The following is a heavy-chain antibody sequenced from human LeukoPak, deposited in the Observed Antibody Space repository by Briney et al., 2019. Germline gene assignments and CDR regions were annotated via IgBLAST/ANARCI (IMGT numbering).Heavy chain of an antibody. CDR2: IIPIFGTA. D-gene: IGHD5-12*01. CDR1: GGTFSSYA. J-gene: IGHJ6*02. CDR3: ARGTKFVDIVATTRPYYGMDV. Sequence: SVKVSCTASGGTFSSYAISWVRQAPGQGLEWMGGIIPIFGTANYAQKFQGRVTITADESTSTAYMELSSLRSEDTAVYYCARGTKFVDIVATTRPYYGMDVWGQGTTVTVSS. V-gene: IGHV1-69*13.